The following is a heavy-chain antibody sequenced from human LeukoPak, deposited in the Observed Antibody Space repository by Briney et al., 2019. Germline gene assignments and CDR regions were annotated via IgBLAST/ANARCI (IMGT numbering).Heavy chain of an antibody. CDR1: GYTFTSYG. CDR2: IIPIFGTA. CDR3: AREKIVGGSFDI. D-gene: IGHD3-22*01. J-gene: IGHJ3*02. Sequence: ASVKVSCKASGYTFTSYGISWVRQAPGQGLEWMGGIIPIFGTANYAQKFQGRVTITADESTSTAYMELSSLRSEDTAVYYCAREKIVGGSFDIWGQGTMVTVSS. V-gene: IGHV1-69*13.